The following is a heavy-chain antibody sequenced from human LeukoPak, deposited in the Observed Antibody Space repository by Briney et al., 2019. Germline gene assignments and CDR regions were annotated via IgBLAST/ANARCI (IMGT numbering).Heavy chain of an antibody. D-gene: IGHD3-10*01. CDR1: GGSISSYY. J-gene: IGHJ3*02. V-gene: IGHV4-59*01. Sequence: SETLSLTCTVSGGSISSYYWGWIRQPPGKGLEWIGYIYYSGSTNYNPSLKSRVTISVDTSKNQFSLKLSSVTAADTAVYYCARDFDYYGSGSYHAFDIWGQGTMVTVSS. CDR2: IYYSGST. CDR3: ARDFDYYGSGSYHAFDI.